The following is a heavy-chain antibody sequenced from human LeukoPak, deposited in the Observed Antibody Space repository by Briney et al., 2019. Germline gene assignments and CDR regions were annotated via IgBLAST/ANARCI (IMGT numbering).Heavy chain of an antibody. CDR2: ISLTGRT. CDR3: ARTDSSGWYVFDY. J-gene: IGHJ4*02. CDR1: GGSISTTNW. D-gene: IGHD6-19*01. V-gene: IGHV4-4*02. Sequence: PSGTLSLTCGVSGGSISTTNWWSWVRQPPGQGLEWVGEISLTGRTNYNPSLKSRVTISVDTSKNQFSLKLSSVTAADTAVYYCARTDSSGWYVFDYWGQGTLVTVSS.